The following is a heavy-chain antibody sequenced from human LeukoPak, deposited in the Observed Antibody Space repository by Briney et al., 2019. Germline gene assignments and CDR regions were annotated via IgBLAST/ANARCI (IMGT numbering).Heavy chain of an antibody. J-gene: IGHJ4*02. Sequence: KPGGSLPLSCAASGFTFSDYYMSWIRQAPGKGLEWVSYISSSGTTIYYADSVKGRFTISRDNAKNSLYLQMNSLRAEDTAVYYCARDGDYVWGSYRRFDYWGQGTLVTVSS. V-gene: IGHV3-11*04. CDR2: ISSSGTTI. CDR3: ARDGDYVWGSYRRFDY. D-gene: IGHD3-16*02. CDR1: GFTFSDYY.